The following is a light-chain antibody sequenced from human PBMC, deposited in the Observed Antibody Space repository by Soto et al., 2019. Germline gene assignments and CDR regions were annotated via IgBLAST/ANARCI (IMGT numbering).Light chain of an antibody. J-gene: IGKJ2*03. CDR3: QQYNSYPS. Sequence: DIQMTQSPSTLSASVGDRVTITCRASQSISSWLAWYQQKAGKAPRLLIYDASSLQSGVPSRFSCTGSGTQFTLTISTLQPDDFATYYCQQYNSYPSFGHGTKLEFK. CDR1: QSISSW. V-gene: IGKV1-5*01. CDR2: DAS.